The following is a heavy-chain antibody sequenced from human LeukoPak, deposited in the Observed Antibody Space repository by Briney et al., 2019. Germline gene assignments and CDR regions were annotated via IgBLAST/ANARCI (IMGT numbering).Heavy chain of an antibody. CDR2: VYSSGST. CDR1: GGSISSFY. Sequence: PSETLSLTCTVFGGSISSFYWSWIRQPAGKGLEWIGRVYSSGSTNYNPSLKSRVTISIDTSKNQVSLKLSSVTAADTAVYYCARLWDSSSSLDYWGQGTLVTVSS. D-gene: IGHD6-6*01. CDR3: ARLWDSSSSLDY. V-gene: IGHV4-4*07. J-gene: IGHJ4*02.